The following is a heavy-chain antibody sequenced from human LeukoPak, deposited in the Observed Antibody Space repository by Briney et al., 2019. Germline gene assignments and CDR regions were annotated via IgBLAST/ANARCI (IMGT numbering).Heavy chain of an antibody. J-gene: IGHJ6*02. CDR2: ISASGGST. CDR3: ARNNGMDV. CDR1: GFTFSTYA. V-gene: IGHV3-23*01. Sequence: GGSLRLSCAASGFTFSTYALTWVRQAPGKGLEWVSTISASGGSTYYADSVKGRFTISRDNSKNTLNLQMNSLRAKDTAIYYCARNNGMDVWGQGTTVIVSS.